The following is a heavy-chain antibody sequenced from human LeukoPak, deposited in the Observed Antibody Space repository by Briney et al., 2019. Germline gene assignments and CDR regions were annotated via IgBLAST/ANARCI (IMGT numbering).Heavy chain of an antibody. Sequence: GESLKISCKGSGYSFTSYWIGWVRQVPGKGLKWMGIIYPGDSDARYSPSFQGQVTISADKSISTAYLQWSSLKASDTAMYYCARRRDLYSGSYYPFDYWGQGTLVTVSS. CDR1: GYSFTSYW. D-gene: IGHD1-26*01. V-gene: IGHV5-51*01. CDR2: IYPGDSDA. J-gene: IGHJ4*02. CDR3: ARRRDLYSGSYYPFDY.